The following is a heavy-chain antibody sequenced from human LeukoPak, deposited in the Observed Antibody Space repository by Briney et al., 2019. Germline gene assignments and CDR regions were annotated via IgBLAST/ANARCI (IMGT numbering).Heavy chain of an antibody. J-gene: IGHJ2*01. V-gene: IGHV4-61*08. D-gene: IGHD6-25*01. Sequence: SETLSLTCTVSGGSISSGGYYWSWIRQSPGAGLEWIAYIHLRESTNYNPSLMSRVTISVDASKNQLSLRLSSVTAADTAVYYCARLARAADVSFMYHYFDIWGRGTLVTVSS. CDR2: IHLREST. CDR3: ARLARAADVSFMYHYFDI. CDR1: GGSISSGGYY.